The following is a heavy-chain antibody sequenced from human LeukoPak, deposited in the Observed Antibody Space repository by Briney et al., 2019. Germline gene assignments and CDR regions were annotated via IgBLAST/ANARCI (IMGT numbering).Heavy chain of an antibody. V-gene: IGHV1-69*06. CDR1: GGTFSSYA. CDR3: AGIPVFGVVLHQEPV. CDR2: IIPIFGTA. J-gene: IGHJ6*04. D-gene: IGHD3-3*01. Sequence: ASVKVSCKASGGTFSSYAISWVRQAPGQGLEWMGGIIPIFGTANYAQKFQGRVTITADKSTSTAYMELSSLRSEDTAVYFCAGIPVFGVVLHQEPVWGKGTTVTVPS.